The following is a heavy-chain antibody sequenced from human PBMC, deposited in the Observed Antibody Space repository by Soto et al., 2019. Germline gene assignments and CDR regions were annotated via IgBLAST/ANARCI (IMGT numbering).Heavy chain of an antibody. CDR1: GYTFTSYG. V-gene: IGHV1-18*01. D-gene: IGHD5-12*01. Sequence: QVQLVQSGAEVKKPGASVKVSCKASGYTFTSYGISWVRQAPGQGLEWMGWISAYNGNTNYAHKLQGRVTMTTTTTTSTAYMALRTLKSGDTSGFCSARDNGYKSDYWGQGTLVTVSS. CDR2: ISAYNGNT. CDR3: ARDNGYKSDY. J-gene: IGHJ4*02.